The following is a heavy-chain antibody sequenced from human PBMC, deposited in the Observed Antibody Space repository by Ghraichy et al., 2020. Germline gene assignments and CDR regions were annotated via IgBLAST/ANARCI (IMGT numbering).Heavy chain of an antibody. D-gene: IGHD6-19*01. Sequence: GGSLRLSCAASGFTFSSYWMHWVRQAPGKGLVWVSRINSDGSSTSYADSVKGRFTISRDNAKNTLYLQMNSLRAEDTAVYYCARGSLIAVPDAFDIWGQGTMVTVSS. CDR3: ARGSLIAVPDAFDI. CDR2: INSDGSST. V-gene: IGHV3-74*01. J-gene: IGHJ3*02. CDR1: GFTFSSYW.